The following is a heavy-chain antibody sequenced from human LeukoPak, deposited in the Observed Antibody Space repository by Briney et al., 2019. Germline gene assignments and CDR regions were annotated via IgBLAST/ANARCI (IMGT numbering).Heavy chain of an antibody. V-gene: IGHV1-46*01. CDR2: INPSGGST. Sequence: ASVKVSCKASGYTFTSYFMHWVRQAPRQGLDWMGIINPSGGSTSYAQKVQGRGTMTRDTSTSTVYMELRSLRSEDTAVYYCARDSADYGDYDYWGQGTLVTVST. J-gene: IGHJ4*02. D-gene: IGHD4-17*01. CDR1: GYTFTSYF. CDR3: ARDSADYGDYDY.